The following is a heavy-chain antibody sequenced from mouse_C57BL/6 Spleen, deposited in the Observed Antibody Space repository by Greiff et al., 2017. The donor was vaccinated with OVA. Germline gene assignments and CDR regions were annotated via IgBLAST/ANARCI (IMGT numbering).Heavy chain of an antibody. CDR2: IYPGDGDT. V-gene: IGHV1-80*01. CDR3: ARWGDYDTWFAY. D-gene: IGHD2-4*01. Sequence: QVQLQQSGAELVKPGASVKISCKASGYAFSSYWMNWVKQRPGKGLEWIGQIYPGDGDTNSNGKFKGKATLTADKSSSTAYMQLSSLTSEDSAVYVCARWGDYDTWFAYWGQGTLVTVSA. CDR1: GYAFSSYW. J-gene: IGHJ3*01.